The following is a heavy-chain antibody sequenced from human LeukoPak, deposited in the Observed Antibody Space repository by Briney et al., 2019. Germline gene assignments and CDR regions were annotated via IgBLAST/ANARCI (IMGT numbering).Heavy chain of an antibody. CDR2: ISGSGGST. Sequence: GGSLRLSCAASGFTFSSYAMSWVRQAPGKGLEWVSAISGSGGSTYYADSVKGRFTISRDNSKNTLFLQMNSLRAEDTAVYYCANYNTATPKRNWFDPWGQGTLVTVSS. CDR3: ANYNTATPKRNWFDP. D-gene: IGHD5-18*01. CDR1: GFTFSSYA. V-gene: IGHV3-23*01. J-gene: IGHJ5*02.